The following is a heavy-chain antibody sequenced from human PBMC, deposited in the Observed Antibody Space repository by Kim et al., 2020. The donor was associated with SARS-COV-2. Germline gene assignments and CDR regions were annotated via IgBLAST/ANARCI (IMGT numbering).Heavy chain of an antibody. D-gene: IGHD3-22*01. CDR3: ARDGDLYYYDSSGYYY. V-gene: IGHV3-21*01. Sequence: SVKGRFTISRDNAKNSLYLQMNSLRAEDTAVYYCARDGDLYYYDSSGYYYWGQGTLVTVSS. J-gene: IGHJ4*02.